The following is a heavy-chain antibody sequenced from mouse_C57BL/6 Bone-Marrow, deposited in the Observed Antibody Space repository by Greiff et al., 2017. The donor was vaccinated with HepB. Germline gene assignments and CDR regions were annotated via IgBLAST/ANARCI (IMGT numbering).Heavy chain of an antibody. D-gene: IGHD2-1*01. CDR3: ARCYGNFYWYFDV. CDR1: GFTFSDYY. Sequence: EVMLVESGGGLVQPGGSLKLSCAASGFTFSDYYMYWVRQTPEKRLEWVAYISNGGGSTYYPDTVKGRFTISRDNAKNTLYLQMSRLKSEDTAMYYCARCYGNFYWYFDVWGTGTTVTVSS. CDR2: ISNGGGST. J-gene: IGHJ1*03. V-gene: IGHV5-12*01.